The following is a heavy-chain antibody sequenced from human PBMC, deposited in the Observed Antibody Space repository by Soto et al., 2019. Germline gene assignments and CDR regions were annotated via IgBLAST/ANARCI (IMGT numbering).Heavy chain of an antibody. CDR2: ITPSDGSR. CDR3: ARALPRYIVGLMMDFDY. Sequence: QVQLVQSGAEVRKPGASVKVSCKASGYTFTSYYLHWVRQAPGQGLEWMGMITPSDGSRTNAQEFQSRVTMTRDTSTSTVYMDMSSLRSEDTAVYYCARALPRYIVGLMMDFDYWGQGTLVTVSS. CDR1: GYTFTSYY. D-gene: IGHD1-26*01. J-gene: IGHJ4*02. V-gene: IGHV1-46*01.